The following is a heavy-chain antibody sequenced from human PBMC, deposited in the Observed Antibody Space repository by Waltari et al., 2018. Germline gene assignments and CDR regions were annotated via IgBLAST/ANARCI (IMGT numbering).Heavy chain of an antibody. CDR2: IKEDGSDK. D-gene: IGHD7-27*01. CDR3: ATWRWGQSEFDY. J-gene: IGHJ4*02. CDR1: GFTFRRHW. V-gene: IGHV3-7*01. Sequence: EAQLVESGGKLVQPGGSLRLSCVASGFTFRRHWMSWVRQAPGRGLGWGATIKEDGSDKHEVDSGRGRVTISRDNANDSLYLQMNSLRAEDTAVYYCATWRWGQSEFDYWGQGTLVTVSS.